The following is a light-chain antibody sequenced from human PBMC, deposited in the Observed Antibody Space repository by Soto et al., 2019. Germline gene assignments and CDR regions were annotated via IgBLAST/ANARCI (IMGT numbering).Light chain of an antibody. J-gene: IGKJ1*01. V-gene: IGKV1-39*01. Sequence: DIQMTQSPSSLSASVGDRVTITCRASQTISNYLNWYQQKPGKAPNLLIYATSSLQSVVPSRFSGSGSGTDFTLTISTLQPEYVATYYCQQGYNTPRSSGQGTKVEIK. CDR1: QTISNY. CDR2: ATS. CDR3: QQGYNTPRS.